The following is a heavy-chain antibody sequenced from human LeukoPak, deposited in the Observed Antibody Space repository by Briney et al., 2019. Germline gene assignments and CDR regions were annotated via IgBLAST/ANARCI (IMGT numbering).Heavy chain of an antibody. CDR1: GFTFWNYR. CDR3: ARDDPSMIAALHY. D-gene: IGHD6-6*01. CDR2: IDGTSTNI. Sequence: PGGCLRLSCATSGFTFWNYRMNWVRQAPGKGLEWVSSIDGTSTNIYYADSVKGRFTISRDNAKNSVYLQMSSLRAEDTAVYYCARDDPSMIAALHYWGQGTLVTVSS. J-gene: IGHJ4*02. V-gene: IGHV3-21*01.